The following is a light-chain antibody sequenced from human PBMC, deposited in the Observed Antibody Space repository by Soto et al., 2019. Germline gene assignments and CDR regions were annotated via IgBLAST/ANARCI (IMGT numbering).Light chain of an antibody. CDR3: QQYNNFPWT. CDR2: AAS. V-gene: IGKV1-8*01. CDR1: QGISSY. J-gene: IGKJ1*01. Sequence: AIRMTQSPSSFSASTGDRVTITCRASQGISSYLAWYQQKPGKAPKLLIYAASTLESGVPSRCSGSGSRIEFTLTSSILQPDYAATYYCQQYNNFPWTFGQGTKVDIK.